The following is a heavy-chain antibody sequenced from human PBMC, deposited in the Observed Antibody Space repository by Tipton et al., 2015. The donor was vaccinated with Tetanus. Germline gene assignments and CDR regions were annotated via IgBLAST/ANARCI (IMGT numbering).Heavy chain of an antibody. Sequence: CAASGFTFDDYAMHWVRQAPGKGLEWVSGISWNSGSIGYADSVKGRSTISRDNAKNSLYLQMNSLRAEDTALYYCAKDKDGYNSGAFDIWGQGTMVTVSS. CDR3: AKDKDGYNSGAFDI. CDR1: GFTFDDYA. V-gene: IGHV3-9*01. J-gene: IGHJ3*02. D-gene: IGHD5-24*01. CDR2: ISWNSGSI.